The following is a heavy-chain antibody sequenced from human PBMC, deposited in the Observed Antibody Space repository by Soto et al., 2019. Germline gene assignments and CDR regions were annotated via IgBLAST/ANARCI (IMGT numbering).Heavy chain of an antibody. CDR2: ISAYNGNT. V-gene: IGHV1-18*04. CDR1: GYTFTSYG. CDR3: ARWGYYFDSSGFYHDAFDI. Sequence: QVQLVQSGAEVKKPGASVKVSCKASGYTFTSYGISWVRQAPGQGLEWMGWISAYNGNTNYAQNLQGRGTMTTDTSTSTAYMELRSLRSDDTAIYYCARWGYYFDSSGFYHDAFDIWGQGTMVTVSS. J-gene: IGHJ3*02. D-gene: IGHD3-22*01.